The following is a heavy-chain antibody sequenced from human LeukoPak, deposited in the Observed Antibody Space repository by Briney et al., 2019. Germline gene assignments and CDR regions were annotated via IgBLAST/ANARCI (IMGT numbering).Heavy chain of an antibody. Sequence: SETLSLTCTVSGGSISSSGYYWGWIRQPPGKGLEWIGSIYYSGSTYYNPSLKSRVTISVDTSKNQFSLKLSSVTAADTAVYYCAISYSNDDYYYMDVWGKGTTVTVSS. CDR1: GGSISSSGYY. J-gene: IGHJ6*03. V-gene: IGHV4-39*01. CDR3: AISYSNDDYYYMDV. CDR2: IYYSGST. D-gene: IGHD4-11*01.